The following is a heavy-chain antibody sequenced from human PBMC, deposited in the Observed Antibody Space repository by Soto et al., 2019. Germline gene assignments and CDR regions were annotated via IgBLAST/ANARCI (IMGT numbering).Heavy chain of an antibody. J-gene: IGHJ3*02. CDR2: IIPIFGTA. CDR1: GGTFSSYA. V-gene: IGHV1-69*13. CDR3: ARTSPYVWGSYRRDAFDI. Sequence: WASVKVSCKASGGTFSSYAISWVRQAPGQGLEWMGGIIPIFGTANYAQKFQGRVTITADESTSTAYMELSSLRSEDTAVYYCARTSPYVWGSYRRDAFDIWGQGTMVTVSS. D-gene: IGHD3-16*02.